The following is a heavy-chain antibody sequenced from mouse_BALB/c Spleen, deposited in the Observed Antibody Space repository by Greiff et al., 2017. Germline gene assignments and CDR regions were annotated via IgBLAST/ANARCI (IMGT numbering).Heavy chain of an antibody. Sequence: EVHLVESGGGLVKPGGSLKLSCAASGFTFSDYYMYWVRQTPEKRLEWVATISDGGSYTYYPDSVKGRFTISRDNAKNNLYLQMSSLKSEDTAMYYCARGRGEYAMDYWGQGTSVTVSS. V-gene: IGHV5-4*02. CDR2: ISDGGSYT. J-gene: IGHJ4*01. CDR3: ARGRGEYAMDY. CDR1: GFTFSDYY.